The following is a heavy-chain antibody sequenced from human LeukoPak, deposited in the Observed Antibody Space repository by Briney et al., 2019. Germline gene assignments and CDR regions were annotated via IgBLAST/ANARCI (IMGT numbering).Heavy chain of an antibody. CDR3: AMGGWLQPFDY. D-gene: IGHD5-24*01. Sequence: GGSLRLSCAASGFTFSSYWMSWVRQAPGKGLERVANIKQDGSEKYYVDSVKGRFTISRDNAKNSLYLQMNSLRAEDTAVYYCAMGGWLQPFDYWGQGTLVTVSS. V-gene: IGHV3-7*01. CDR2: IKQDGSEK. J-gene: IGHJ4*02. CDR1: GFTFSSYW.